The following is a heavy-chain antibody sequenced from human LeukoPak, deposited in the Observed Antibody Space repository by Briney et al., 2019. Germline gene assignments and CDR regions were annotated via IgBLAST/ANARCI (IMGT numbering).Heavy chain of an antibody. J-gene: IGHJ4*02. D-gene: IGHD5-18*01. V-gene: IGHV1-18*01. CDR1: GYTFTSYG. Sequence: ASVKVSCKASGYTFTSYGINWVQQAPGQGLEWMGWISTYNGNTNYAQKLQGRVAMTTDTSTTTAYMELRSLRSDDTAVYYCARGSSYGFSIGYWGQGTLVTVSS. CDR3: ARGSSYGFSIGY. CDR2: ISTYNGNT.